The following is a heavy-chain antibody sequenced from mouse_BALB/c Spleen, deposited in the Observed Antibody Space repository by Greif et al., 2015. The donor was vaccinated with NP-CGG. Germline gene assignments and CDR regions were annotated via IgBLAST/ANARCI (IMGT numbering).Heavy chain of an antibody. J-gene: IGHJ1*01. Sequence: QVQLQQPGAELAKPGASVKMSCKASGYTFTSYWMHWVKQRPGQGLEWIGYINPSTGYTEYNQKFKDKATLTADKSSSTAYMQPSSLTSEDSAVYYCARSGSSYGWFDVWGAGTTVTVSS. CDR1: GYTFTSYW. V-gene: IGHV1-7*01. CDR3: ARSGSSYGWFDV. D-gene: IGHD1-1*01. CDR2: INPSTGYT.